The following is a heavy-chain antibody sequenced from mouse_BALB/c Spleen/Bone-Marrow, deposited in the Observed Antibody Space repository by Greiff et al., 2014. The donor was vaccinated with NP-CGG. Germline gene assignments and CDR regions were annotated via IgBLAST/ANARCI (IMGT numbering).Heavy chain of an antibody. CDR2: INPGSGGT. Sequence: QVQLKESGAELVRPGTSVKVSCKASGYALTNYLIEWVKQRPGQGLEWIGVINPGSGGTNYNEKFKGKATLTADKSSSTAYMQLSSLTSDDSAVYFYARSRGNLYAMDYWGQGTSVTVSS. V-gene: IGHV1-54*01. CDR3: ARSRGNLYAMDY. J-gene: IGHJ4*01. CDR1: GYALTNYL. D-gene: IGHD2-1*01.